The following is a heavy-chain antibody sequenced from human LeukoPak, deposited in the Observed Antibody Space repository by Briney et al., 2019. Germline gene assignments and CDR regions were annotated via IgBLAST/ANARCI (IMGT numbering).Heavy chain of an antibody. Sequence: GASLKISSKGSGYSFTTYWSGWVRPLPGKGLEWVGIIYPGDSDTRYSPSFQGQVTISADKSISTAYLQWSSLKASDTAMYYCARRRGLAAAAGDYWGQGTLVTVSS. D-gene: IGHD6-13*01. CDR2: IYPGDSDT. V-gene: IGHV5-51*01. CDR1: GYSFTTYW. J-gene: IGHJ4*02. CDR3: ARRRGLAAAAGDY.